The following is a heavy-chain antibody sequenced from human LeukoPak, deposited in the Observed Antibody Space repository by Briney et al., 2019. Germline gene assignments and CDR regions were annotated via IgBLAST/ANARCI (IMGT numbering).Heavy chain of an antibody. CDR2: IKQDGSEE. V-gene: IGHV3-7*01. CDR1: GFTFSSYW. CDR3: ARDCRRIAAAGTFGYYYYYYMDV. D-gene: IGHD6-13*01. J-gene: IGHJ6*03. Sequence: GGSLRLSCAASGFTFSSYWMSWVRQAPGKGLEWVANIKQDGSEEYYVDSVKGRFTISRDNAKNSLFLQMNSLRAEDTAVYYCARDCRRIAAAGTFGYYYYYYMDVWGKGTTVTVSS.